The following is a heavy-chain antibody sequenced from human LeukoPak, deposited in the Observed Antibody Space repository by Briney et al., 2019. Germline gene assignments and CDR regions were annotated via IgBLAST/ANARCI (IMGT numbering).Heavy chain of an antibody. D-gene: IGHD5-24*01. CDR1: GFTFSIYA. CDR2: ISGSGSST. V-gene: IGHV3-23*01. CDR3: VGGAGYNLDY. J-gene: IGHJ4*02. Sequence: GGSLRLSCAASGFTFSIYAMSWVRQAPGKGLEWVSAISGSGSSTYYADSVKGRFTISRDDSKNTLYLQMNSLTAEDTAVYYCVGGAGYNLDYWGQGTLVTVSS.